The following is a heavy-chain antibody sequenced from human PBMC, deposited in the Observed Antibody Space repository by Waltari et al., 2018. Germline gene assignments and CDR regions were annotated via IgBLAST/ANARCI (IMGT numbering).Heavy chain of an antibody. Sequence: EVQLVESGGGLVQPGGSLGLSCAASGFTFSSYEMNWVRQAPGKGLEWVSYISSSGSTIYYADSVKGRFTISRDNAKNSLYLQMNSLRAEDTAVYYCARDYGAYYYYGMDVWGQGTTVTVSS. CDR1: GFTFSSYE. V-gene: IGHV3-48*03. D-gene: IGHD3-10*01. CDR2: ISSSGSTI. J-gene: IGHJ6*02. CDR3: ARDYGAYYYYGMDV.